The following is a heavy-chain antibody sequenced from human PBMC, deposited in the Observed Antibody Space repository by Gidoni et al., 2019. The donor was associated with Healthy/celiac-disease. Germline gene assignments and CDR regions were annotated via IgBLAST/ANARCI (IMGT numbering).Heavy chain of an antibody. CDR2: ISSSGSTT. V-gene: IGHV3-48*03. CDR1: GFTFSSSE. D-gene: IGHD3-22*01. Sequence: EVQLGESGGGLVQPGGAMRVSCAASGFTFSSSEMNWVRQAPGKGLGWVSYISSSGSTTYYADSVKGRFTISRDNAKNSLYLQMNSLRAEDTAVYYCARGVQWLFPFDYWGQGTLVTVSS. CDR3: ARGVQWLFPFDY. J-gene: IGHJ4*02.